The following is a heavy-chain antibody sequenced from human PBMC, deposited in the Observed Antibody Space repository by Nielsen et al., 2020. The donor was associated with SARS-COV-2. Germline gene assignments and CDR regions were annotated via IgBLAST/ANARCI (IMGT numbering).Heavy chain of an antibody. CDR3: ASRLYYYDSSGYPLD. Sequence: SETLSLTCTVSGGSISSSSCYWGWIRQPPGKGLEWIGSIYYSGSTYYNPSLKSRVTISVDTSKNQFSLKLSSVTAADTAVYYCASRLYYYDSSGYPLDWGQGTLVTVSS. D-gene: IGHD3-22*01. V-gene: IGHV4-39*01. J-gene: IGHJ4*02. CDR2: IYYSGST. CDR1: GGSISSSSCY.